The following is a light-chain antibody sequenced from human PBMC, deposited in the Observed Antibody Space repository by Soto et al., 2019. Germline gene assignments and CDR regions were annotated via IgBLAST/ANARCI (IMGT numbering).Light chain of an antibody. Sequence: QSALTQPASVSGSPGQSITIACTGTSSDVGGYNYVSWYQQHPGKAPKFMIYEVSNRPSGVSDRFSGSKSGNTASLTISGLQAEDEADYYCSSYTSISTLLFGTGTKLTVL. V-gene: IGLV2-14*01. CDR2: EVS. J-gene: IGLJ1*01. CDR1: SSDVGGYNY. CDR3: SSYTSISTLL.